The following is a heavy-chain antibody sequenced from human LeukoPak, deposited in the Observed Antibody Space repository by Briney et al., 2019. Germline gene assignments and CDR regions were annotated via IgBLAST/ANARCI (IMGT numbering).Heavy chain of an antibody. V-gene: IGHV1-69*05. CDR1: GFTFSSYA. Sequence: GGSLRLSCAASGFTFSSYAISWVRQAPGQGLEWMGGIIPIFGTANYAQKFQGRVTITTDESTSTAYMELSSLRSEDTAVYYCARADAYQLLYPDYWGQGTLVTVSS. CDR3: ARADAYQLLYPDY. J-gene: IGHJ4*02. CDR2: IIPIFGTA. D-gene: IGHD2-2*02.